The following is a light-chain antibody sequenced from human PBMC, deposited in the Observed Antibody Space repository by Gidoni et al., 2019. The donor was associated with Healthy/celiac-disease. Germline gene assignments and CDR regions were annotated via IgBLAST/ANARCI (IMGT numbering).Light chain of an antibody. Sequence: QSALTQTASVSGSPGQSLPISCTGTSSDVGGYNYVSWYQQHPGKAPKLMIYEVSNRPSGVSNRFSGSKSGNTASLTISGLQAEDEADYYCSSYTSSSTPLYVFGTGTKVTVL. CDR3: SSYTSSSTPLYV. CDR2: EVS. J-gene: IGLJ1*01. CDR1: SSDVGGYNY. V-gene: IGLV2-14*01.